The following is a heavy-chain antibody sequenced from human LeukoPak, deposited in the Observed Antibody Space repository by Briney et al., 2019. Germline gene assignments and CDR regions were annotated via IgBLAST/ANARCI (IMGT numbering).Heavy chain of an antibody. CDR3: ARGSGSYIDY. D-gene: IGHD1-26*01. V-gene: IGHV4-59*11. J-gene: IGHJ4*02. Sequence: PSETLSLTCTVSGGSISSHYWSWIRQPPGKGLEGIGYIYYSASTNYNPSLTSRVTISVDTSKNQFSLKLSSVTAADTAVYYCARGSGSYIDYWGQGTLVTVSS. CDR1: GGSISSHY. CDR2: IYYSAST.